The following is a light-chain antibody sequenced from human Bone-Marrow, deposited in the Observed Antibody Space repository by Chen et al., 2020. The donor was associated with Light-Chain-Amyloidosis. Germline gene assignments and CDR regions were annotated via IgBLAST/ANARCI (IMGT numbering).Light chain of an antibody. CDR2: DDS. Sequence: SSLLTQPSSVSVSPGQTATIACGGNNIGSTRVHWYQQTPGQAPLLVVYDDSDRPSGIPERLSGSNSGNTATLTISRVEAGDEADYYCQVWDRSSDRPGFGGGTKMTVL. CDR1: NIGSTR. CDR3: QVWDRSSDRPG. V-gene: IGLV3-21*02. J-gene: IGLJ3*02.